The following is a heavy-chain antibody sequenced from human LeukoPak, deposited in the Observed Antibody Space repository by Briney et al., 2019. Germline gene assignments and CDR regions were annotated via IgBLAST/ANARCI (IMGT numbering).Heavy chain of an antibody. D-gene: IGHD1-14*01. V-gene: IGHV3-74*01. CDR2: INPGGSSI. CDR3: ARSNQADDY. Sequence: GRSLRLSCAASGFTFSSYWMHWVRQVPGKGLVWVARINPGGSSITYADSVKGRFTISRDNAKNTLYLQMNSLRAEDTGVYYCARSNQADDYWGQGTLVTVSS. J-gene: IGHJ4*02. CDR1: GFTFSSYW.